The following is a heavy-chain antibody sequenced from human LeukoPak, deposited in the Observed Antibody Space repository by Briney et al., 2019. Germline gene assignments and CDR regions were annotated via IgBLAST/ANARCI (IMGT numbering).Heavy chain of an antibody. CDR2: ISAYNGNT. Sequence: ASVKVSCKASGYRFISHGISWARQAPGQRLEWMGWISAYNGNTIYAQNLQGRVSMTTDTSTSTAYMELRSLRSDDTAVYYCVRERGGTSDYWGQGTLVTVSS. V-gene: IGHV1-18*01. CDR1: GYRFISHG. J-gene: IGHJ4*02. CDR3: VRERGGTSDY. D-gene: IGHD4-23*01.